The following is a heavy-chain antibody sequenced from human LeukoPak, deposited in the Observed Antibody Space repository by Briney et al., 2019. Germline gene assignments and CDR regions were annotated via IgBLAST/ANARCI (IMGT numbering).Heavy chain of an antibody. V-gene: IGHV3-21*01. D-gene: IGHD3-10*01. J-gene: IGHJ4*02. CDR1: GFTFSSYS. CDR3: ARLYYYGSGSYYEPPKPNDY. CDR2: ISSSSSYI. Sequence: GGSLRLSCAASGFTFSSYSMNWVRQAPGKGLEWVSSISSSSSYIYYADSVKGRFTISRDNAKNSLYLQMNSLRAEDTAVYYCARLYYYGSGSYYEPPKPNDYWGQGTLVTVSS.